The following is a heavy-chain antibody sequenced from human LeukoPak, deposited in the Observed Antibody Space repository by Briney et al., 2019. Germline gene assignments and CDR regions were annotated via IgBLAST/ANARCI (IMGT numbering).Heavy chain of an antibody. Sequence: GGSLRLSCAASGFTFSSYAMHWVRQAPGKGLEWVAFMRYDGSNRYYADSVKGRFTISRDNSKKTLYLQMNSLRTEDTAVYYCAKDAAPGPPYFFDYWGQGTLVTVSS. D-gene: IGHD2-15*01. CDR2: MRYDGSNR. CDR3: AKDAAPGPPYFFDY. V-gene: IGHV3-30*02. J-gene: IGHJ4*02. CDR1: GFTFSSYA.